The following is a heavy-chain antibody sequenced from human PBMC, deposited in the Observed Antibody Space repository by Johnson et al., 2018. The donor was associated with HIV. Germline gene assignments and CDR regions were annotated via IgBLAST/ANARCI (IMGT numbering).Heavy chain of an antibody. CDR1: GFTVSSNY. CDR2: IYSGGST. Sequence: VQLVESGGGLVQPGGSLRLSCAASGFTVSSNYMSWVRQAPGKGLEWVSVIYSGGSTYYADSVKGRFTISRDNSKNTLYLQMNSLRAEDTAVYYCARGDSSCLYRYAFDGWGQGTMVTVSS. V-gene: IGHV3-66*02. D-gene: IGHD6-19*01. J-gene: IGHJ3*01. CDR3: ARGDSSCLYRYAFDG.